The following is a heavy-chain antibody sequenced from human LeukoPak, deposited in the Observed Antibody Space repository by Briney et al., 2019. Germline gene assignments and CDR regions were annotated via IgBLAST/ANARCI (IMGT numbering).Heavy chain of an antibody. CDR2: IRYDGSNK. J-gene: IGHJ4*02. V-gene: IGHV3-30*02. CDR3: ARDLQIAARQGSYFDY. CDR1: GFTFSSYG. Sequence: GGSLRLSCAASGFTFSSYGMHWVRQAPGKGLEWVAFIRYDGSNKYYADSVKGRFTISRDNAKNSLYLQMNSLIAEDTAMYYCARDLQIAARQGSYFDYWGQGTLVTVSS. D-gene: IGHD6-6*01.